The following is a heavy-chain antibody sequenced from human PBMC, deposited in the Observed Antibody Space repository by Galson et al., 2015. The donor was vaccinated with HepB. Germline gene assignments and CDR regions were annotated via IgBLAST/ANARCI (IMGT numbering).Heavy chain of an antibody. CDR3: AGSVVVVAAPYHY. Sequence: SLRLSCAASGFTFSSYAMHWVRQAPGKGLEWVAVISYDGSNKYYADSVKGRFTISRDNSKNTLYLQMNSLRAEDTAVYYCAGSVVVVAAPYHYWGQGTLVTVSS. D-gene: IGHD2-15*01. CDR1: GFTFSSYA. CDR2: ISYDGSNK. J-gene: IGHJ4*02. V-gene: IGHV3-30-3*01.